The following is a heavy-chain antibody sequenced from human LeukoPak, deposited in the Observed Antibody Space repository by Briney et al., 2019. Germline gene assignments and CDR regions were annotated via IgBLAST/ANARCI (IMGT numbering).Heavy chain of an antibody. CDR2: ISGSSSFI. CDR1: GFTFSSYS. Sequence: GGSLRLSCAASGFTFSSYSMNWVRQAPGKGLEWVSSISGSSSFIYYADSVKGRFTISRDNAKNTLYLQMNSLRAEDSAVYYCARLYGHYEDFDYWGQGTLVTVSS. V-gene: IGHV3-21*01. J-gene: IGHJ4*02. CDR3: ARLYGHYEDFDY. D-gene: IGHD3-3*01.